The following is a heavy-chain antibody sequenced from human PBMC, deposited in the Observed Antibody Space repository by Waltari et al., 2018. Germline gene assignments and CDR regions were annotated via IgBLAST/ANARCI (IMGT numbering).Heavy chain of an antibody. J-gene: IGHJ6*03. CDR2: IYYSGST. V-gene: IGHV4-59*01. CDR1: GGSISSYY. CDR3: ARVGHGYSGYDPGDYYYYMDV. Sequence: QVQLQESGPGLVKPSETLSLTCTVSGGSISSYYWSWIRQPPGKGLEWIGYIYYSGSTNYHPSLKSRVTISVDTSKNQFSLKLSSVTAADTAVYYCARVGHGYSGYDPGDYYYYMDVWGKGTTVTISS. D-gene: IGHD5-12*01.